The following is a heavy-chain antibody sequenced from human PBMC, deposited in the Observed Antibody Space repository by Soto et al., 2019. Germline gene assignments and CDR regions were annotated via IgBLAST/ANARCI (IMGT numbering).Heavy chain of an antibody. J-gene: IGHJ4*02. CDR2: IVAASGKT. CDR3: AATLDWGSYDFGGYPS. V-gene: IGHV1-58*01. CDR1: GFTFSRSA. D-gene: IGHD3-22*01. Sequence: GASVKVSCKGSGFTFSRSAVQWVRQARGQGLEWIGWIVAASGKTDYSQIFQERVTITRDMSTSTAYMELSSLSSEDTAVYYCAATLDWGSYDFGGYPSWGQGTLGTVFS.